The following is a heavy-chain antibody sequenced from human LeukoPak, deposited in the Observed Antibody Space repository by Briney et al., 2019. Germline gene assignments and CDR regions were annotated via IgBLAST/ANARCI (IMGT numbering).Heavy chain of an antibody. Sequence: GGSLRLSCAASGFTFSSYSTNWVRQAPRKGLGWVSSISSSSSYIYYADSVKGRFTISRDNAKNSLYLQMNSLRAEDTAVYYCARDSGVRGVIKRGYFDYWGQGTLVTVSS. D-gene: IGHD3-10*01. J-gene: IGHJ4*02. CDR1: GFTFSSYS. CDR2: ISSSSSYI. CDR3: ARDSGVRGVIKRGYFDY. V-gene: IGHV3-21*01.